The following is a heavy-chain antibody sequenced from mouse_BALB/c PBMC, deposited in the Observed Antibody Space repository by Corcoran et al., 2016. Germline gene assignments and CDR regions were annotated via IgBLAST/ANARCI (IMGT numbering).Heavy chain of an antibody. D-gene: IGHD1-1*01. CDR2: INPYNDGT. J-gene: IGHJ1*01. CDR1: GCTFTSYV. Sequence: EAQLQESGPGLVKPGASVKITCKASGCTFTSYVMHWVRQKPGQGLEWIGYINPYNDGTKYNEKFKGKATLTSDKSSSTAYMELSSLTSEDSAVYYCARSYYGSSYWSLDVWGAGTTVTVS. V-gene: IGHV1S136*01. CDR3: ARSYYGSSYWSLDV.